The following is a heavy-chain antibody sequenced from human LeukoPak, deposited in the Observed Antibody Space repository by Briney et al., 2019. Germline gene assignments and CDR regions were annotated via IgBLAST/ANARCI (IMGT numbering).Heavy chain of an antibody. CDR3: ARDGATGVLDH. Sequence: SQTLSLTCTVSGGSIRSAGYSWFWIRQFPGKGLEWIGYIYYSGSTAYNPSLKSRVSISLDTSENQFSLNPTSVTAADTAVYFCARDGATGVLDHWGQGTLVTVSS. J-gene: IGHJ4*02. CDR1: GGSIRSAGYS. V-gene: IGHV4-31*03. CDR2: IYYSGST. D-gene: IGHD7-27*01.